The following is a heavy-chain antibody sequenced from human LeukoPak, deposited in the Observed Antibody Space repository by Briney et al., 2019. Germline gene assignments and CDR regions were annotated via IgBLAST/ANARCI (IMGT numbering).Heavy chain of an antibody. Sequence: ASVKVSCKASGYTFTSYGISWVRQAPGQGLEWMGWISAYNGNTNYAQKLQGRVTMTTDTSTSTAYMELRSLRSDDTAVYYCARDGTPLYTAMAHPYDYWGQGTLVTVSS. CDR1: GYTFTSYG. CDR2: ISAYNGNT. V-gene: IGHV1-18*01. J-gene: IGHJ4*02. D-gene: IGHD5-18*01. CDR3: ARDGTPLYTAMAHPYDY.